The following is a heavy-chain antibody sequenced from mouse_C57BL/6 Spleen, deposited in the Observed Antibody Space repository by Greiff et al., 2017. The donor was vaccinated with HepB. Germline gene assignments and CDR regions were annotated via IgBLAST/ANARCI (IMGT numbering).Heavy chain of an antibody. Sequence: QVQLQQPGAELVKPGASVKLSCKASGYTFTSYWMHWVKQRPGQGLEWIGMIHPNSGSTNYNEKFKSKATLTVDKSSSTAYMQLSSLTSEDSAVYYFAKSCYYSKTYYAMDYWGQGTSVTVSS. CDR2: IHPNSGST. CDR1: GYTFTSYW. CDR3: AKSCYYSKTYYAMDY. V-gene: IGHV1-64*01. J-gene: IGHJ4*01. D-gene: IGHD2-5*01.